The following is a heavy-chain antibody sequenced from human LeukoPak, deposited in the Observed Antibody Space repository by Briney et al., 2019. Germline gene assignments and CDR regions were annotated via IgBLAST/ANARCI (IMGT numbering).Heavy chain of an antibody. J-gene: IGHJ4*02. CDR2: IKQDGSEK. Sequence: PGGSLRLSCAASGFTFSSYWMSWVRQAPGKGLEWVANIKQDGSEKYYVDSVKGRFTISRDNAKNSLYLQMNSLRAEDTAVYYCARDPTKGGYSSGYFDYWGQGTLVTVSS. D-gene: IGHD6-19*01. V-gene: IGHV3-7*01. CDR1: GFTFSSYW. CDR3: ARDPTKGGYSSGYFDY.